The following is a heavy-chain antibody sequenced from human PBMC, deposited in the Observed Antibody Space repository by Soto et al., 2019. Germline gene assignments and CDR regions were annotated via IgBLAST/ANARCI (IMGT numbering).Heavy chain of an antibody. CDR2: ISAYNGNT. Sequence: QVQLVQSGAEVKKPGASVKVSCKASGYTFTSYGISWVRQAPGQGLEWMGWISAYNGNTNYAQTLQGRVTMTTATSTSTAYMELRRLRSDDTAVYYCARESSSSCHDYWGQGTLVTGSS. J-gene: IGHJ4*02. V-gene: IGHV1-18*01. D-gene: IGHD6-13*01. CDR3: ARESSSSCHDY. CDR1: GYTFTSYG.